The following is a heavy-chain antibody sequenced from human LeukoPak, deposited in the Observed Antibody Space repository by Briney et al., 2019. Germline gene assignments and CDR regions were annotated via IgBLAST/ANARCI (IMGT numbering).Heavy chain of an antibody. CDR1: GFTVSSNY. CDR3: ARDSSPYGSGDGMDV. CDR2: IYSGGST. Sequence: GGSLRLSCAASGFTVSSNYMSWVRQAPGKGLEWVSVIYSGGSTYYADSVKGRFTISRDNSKNTLYLQMNSLRAEDTAVYYCARDSSPYGSGDGMDVWGQGTTATVSS. D-gene: IGHD3-10*01. V-gene: IGHV3-53*01. J-gene: IGHJ6*02.